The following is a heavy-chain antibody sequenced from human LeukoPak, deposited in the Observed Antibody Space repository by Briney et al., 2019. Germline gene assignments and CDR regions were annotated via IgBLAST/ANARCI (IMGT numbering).Heavy chain of an antibody. CDR3: SKTSVLRYFDWLYHHDAFDI. CDR2: IYSGGST. V-gene: IGHV3-66*01. J-gene: IGHJ3*02. Sequence: GGSLRLSCAASGFTVSSNYMSWVRQAPGKGLEWVSGIYSGGSTYYADSVKGRFTTSRDNSKNTLYLQMNSLRAEDTAVYYCSKTSVLRYFDWLYHHDAFDIWGQGTMVTVSS. D-gene: IGHD3-9*01. CDR1: GFTVSSNY.